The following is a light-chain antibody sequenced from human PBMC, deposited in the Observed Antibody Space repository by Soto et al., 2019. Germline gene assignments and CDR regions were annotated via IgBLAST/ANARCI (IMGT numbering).Light chain of an antibody. CDR2: DAS. Sequence: IVLTQSSGTLSLSPGERAPLSFGASHNIMSNLAWYQQKPGQAPRLLIYDASNRATGIPARFSGSGSGTDFTLTISSLEPEDFAVYYCQQRSNWPLITFGQGTRLEIK. CDR3: QQRSNWPLIT. V-gene: IGKV3-11*01. CDR1: HNIMSN. J-gene: IGKJ5*01.